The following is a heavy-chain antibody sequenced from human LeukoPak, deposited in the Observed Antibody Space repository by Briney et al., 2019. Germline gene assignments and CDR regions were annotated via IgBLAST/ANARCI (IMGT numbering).Heavy chain of an antibody. V-gene: IGHV1-2*02. D-gene: IGHD2-2*02. CDR3: ARDGGYCSSTSCYTSYYYYYYMDV. J-gene: IGHJ6*03. Sequence: GASVKVSCKASGYTFTGYYMHWVRQAPGQGLEWMGWINPNSGGTNYAQKFQGRVTMTRDTSISTAYMELSRLRSDDTAVYYCARDGGYCSSTSCYTSYYYYYYMDVWGKGTTVTVSS. CDR2: INPNSGGT. CDR1: GYTFTGYY.